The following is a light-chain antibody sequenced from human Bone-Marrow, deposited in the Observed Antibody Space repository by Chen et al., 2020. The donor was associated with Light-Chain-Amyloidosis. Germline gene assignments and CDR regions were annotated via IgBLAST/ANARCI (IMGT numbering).Light chain of an antibody. Sequence: SYELTQPPSGSVSPGKPARITCSGDDLPTKYAYWYQQKPGQAPVLVIHRDTERPSGISERFSGSSSGTTATLTISGVQAEDEADYHCQSADSSGTYEVIFGGGTKLTVL. J-gene: IGLJ2*01. CDR2: RDT. V-gene: IGLV3-25*03. CDR1: DLPTKY. CDR3: QSADSSGTYEVI.